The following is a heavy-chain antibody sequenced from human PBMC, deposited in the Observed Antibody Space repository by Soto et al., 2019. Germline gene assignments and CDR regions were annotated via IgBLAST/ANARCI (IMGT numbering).Heavy chain of an antibody. V-gene: IGHV4-34*01. D-gene: IGHD3-3*01. CDR3: ARGGYYDFWSGYYDYYYYGMDV. CDR2: INHSGST. J-gene: IGHJ6*02. Sequence: SETLSLTCAVYGGSFGGYAWRRIRQPPRKGLEWIGEINHSGSTNYNPSLKSRVTISVDTSKNQFSLKLSSVTAADTAVYYCARGGYYDFWSGYYDYYYYGMDVWGQGTTVTVSS. CDR1: GGSFGGYA.